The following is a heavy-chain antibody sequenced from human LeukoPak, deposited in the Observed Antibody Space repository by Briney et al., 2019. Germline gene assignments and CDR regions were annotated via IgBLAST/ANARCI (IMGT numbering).Heavy chain of an antibody. CDR2: IYYSGST. Sequence: PSETLSLTCTVSGGSISSYYWSWIRQPPGKGLEWIGYIYYSGSTNYNPSLKSRVTISVDTSKNQFSLKLSSVTAADTAVYYCARQWDGDYVDYWGQGTLVTVSS. J-gene: IGHJ4*02. CDR1: GGSISSYY. CDR3: ARQWDGDYVDY. D-gene: IGHD4-17*01. V-gene: IGHV4-59*08.